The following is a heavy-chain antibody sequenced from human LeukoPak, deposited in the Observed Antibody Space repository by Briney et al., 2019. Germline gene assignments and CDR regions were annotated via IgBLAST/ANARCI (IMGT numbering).Heavy chain of an antibody. V-gene: IGHV3-30-3*01. CDR1: GFTFSSYA. D-gene: IGHD2-2*01. CDR3: ARDLRRYCSSTSCYVLDY. Sequence: PGRSLRLSCAASGFTFSSYAMHWVRQAPGKGLEWVAVISYDGSNKYYADSVKGRFTISRDNSKNPLYLQMNSLRAEDTAVYYCARDLRRYCSSTSCYVLDYWGQGTLVNVSS. CDR2: ISYDGSNK. J-gene: IGHJ4*02.